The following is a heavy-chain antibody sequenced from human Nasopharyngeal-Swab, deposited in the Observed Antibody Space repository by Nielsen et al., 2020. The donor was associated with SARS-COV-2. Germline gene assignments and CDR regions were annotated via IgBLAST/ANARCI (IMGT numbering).Heavy chain of an antibody. CDR1: GGSISSSSYY. CDR3: ARHQEFTIFGVGIRGAFDI. J-gene: IGHJ3*02. Sequence: SETLSLTCTVSGGSISSSSYYWGWIRQPPGKGLEWIGSIYYSGSTYYNPSLKSRVTISVDTSKNQFSLKLSSVTAADTAVYYCARHQEFTIFGVGIRGAFDIWGQGTMVTVSS. D-gene: IGHD3-3*01. V-gene: IGHV4-39*01. CDR2: IYYSGST.